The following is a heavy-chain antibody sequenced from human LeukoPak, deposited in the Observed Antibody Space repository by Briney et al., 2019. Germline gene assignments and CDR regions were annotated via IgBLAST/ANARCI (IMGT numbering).Heavy chain of an antibody. V-gene: IGHV3-30*18. J-gene: IGHJ4*02. D-gene: IGHD4-23*01. CDR1: GFTFSSYG. CDR2: ISYDGSNK. CDR3: AKDRYDYGGNSGDY. Sequence: GGSLRLSYAASGFTFSSYGMHWVRRAPGKELEWVAVISYDGSNKYYADSVKGRFTISRDNSKNTLYLQMNSLRAEDTAVYYCAKDRYDYGGNSGDYWGQGTLVTVSS.